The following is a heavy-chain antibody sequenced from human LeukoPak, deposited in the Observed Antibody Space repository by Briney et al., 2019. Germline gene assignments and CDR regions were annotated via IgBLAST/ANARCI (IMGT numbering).Heavy chain of an antibody. D-gene: IGHD6-19*01. CDR2: ISSSSSTI. V-gene: IGHV3-48*01. CDR1: GFTFSSYS. Sequence: GGSLRLSCAASGFTFSSYSMNWVRQAPGKGLEWVSYISSSSSTIYYADSVKGRFTISRDNAKNSLYLQTNSLRAEDTAVYYCARDTGGGWYGDWFDPWGQGTLVTVSS. CDR3: ARDTGGGWYGDWFDP. J-gene: IGHJ5*02.